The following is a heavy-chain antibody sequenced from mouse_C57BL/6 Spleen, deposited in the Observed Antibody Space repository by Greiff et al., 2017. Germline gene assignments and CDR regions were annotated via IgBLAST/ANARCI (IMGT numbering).Heavy chain of an antibody. CDR1: GFTITDYY. J-gene: IGHJ3*01. D-gene: IGHD2-3*01. Sequence: VQLQQSGAELVKPGASVKLSCTASGFTITDYYMHWVKQRTEQGLEWIGWIAPEDGETKYAPKFQGKATITADTSSNTAYLQLSSLTSEDTAVYYCARDDASVRGFAYWGQGTLVTVSA. CDR3: ARDDASVRGFAY. CDR2: IAPEDGET. V-gene: IGHV14-2*01.